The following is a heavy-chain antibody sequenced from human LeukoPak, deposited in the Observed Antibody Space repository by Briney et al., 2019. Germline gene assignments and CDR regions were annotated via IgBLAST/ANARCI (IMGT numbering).Heavy chain of an antibody. CDR3: APTAEAYTSWWKV. V-gene: IGHV1-2*02. Sequence: ASVKVSCKASGYTFTGYYMHWVRQAPGQGLEFMGWINPDSGFTNYAQKFKGRVTMTRDTSISTAYLEVGSLTSDDTAVYYCAPTAEAYTSWWKVWGQGTLVTVSS. CDR1: GYTFTGYY. J-gene: IGHJ4*02. D-gene: IGHD3-16*01. CDR2: INPDSGFT.